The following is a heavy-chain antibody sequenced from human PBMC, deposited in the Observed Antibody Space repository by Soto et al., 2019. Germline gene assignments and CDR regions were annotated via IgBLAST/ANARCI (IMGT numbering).Heavy chain of an antibody. Sequence: EVLLVESGGGLVQPGGSLKLSCAASGFVFKDSSIHWVRQASGKGLEWVGRIRDRAFSYATAYAASVKGRFTISRDDSTNTAYLQMNSLKTDDTAIYYCTRLISAAQDYWGQGTLVPVSS. CDR2: IRDRAFSYAT. CDR3: TRLISAAQDY. CDR1: GFVFKDSS. D-gene: IGHD3-10*01. V-gene: IGHV3-73*01. J-gene: IGHJ4*02.